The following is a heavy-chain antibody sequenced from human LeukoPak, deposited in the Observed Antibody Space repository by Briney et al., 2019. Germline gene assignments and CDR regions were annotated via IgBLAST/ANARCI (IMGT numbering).Heavy chain of an antibody. J-gene: IGHJ5*02. D-gene: IGHD4-17*01. CDR2: ISGSGGST. V-gene: IGHV3-23*01. CDR1: GFTFSSYA. Sequence: GGSLRLSCAASGFTFSSYAMSWVRQAPGKGLEWVSAISGSGGSTYYADSVKGRFTISRDNSKNTLYLLMTSLRADGTAVYYCATVKYDYGDPVGWFDPWGQGTLVTVSS. CDR3: ATVKYDYGDPVGWFDP.